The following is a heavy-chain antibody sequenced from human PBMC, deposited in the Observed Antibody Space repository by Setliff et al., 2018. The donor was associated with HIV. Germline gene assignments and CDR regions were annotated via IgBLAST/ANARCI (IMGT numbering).Heavy chain of an antibody. Sequence: GGSLRLSCAASEFTVSSNYMSWVRQAPGKGLEWVSAILSTGERTFYADSVKGRFTISRDNSKNTVYLQMNSLRAEDTAEYYCAKVPLFVVVPAALGGMDVWGQGTTVTVSS. CDR3: AKVPLFVVVPAALGGMDV. J-gene: IGHJ6*02. CDR2: ILSTGERT. CDR1: EFTVSSNY. V-gene: IGHV3-23*01. D-gene: IGHD2-2*01.